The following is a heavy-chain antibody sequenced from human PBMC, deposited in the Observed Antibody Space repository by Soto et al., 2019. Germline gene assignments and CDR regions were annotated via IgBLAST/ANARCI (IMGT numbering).Heavy chain of an antibody. V-gene: IGHV3-23*01. Sequence: GGSLRLSCAASGFTFSSYAMSCFRQAPGKGLEWVSAISGSGGSTYYADPVKGRFTISRDNSKNTLYLQMNSLRAEDTAVYYCAKDLAGRDYWGQGTLVTVSS. D-gene: IGHD6-19*01. CDR1: GFTFSSYA. CDR3: AKDLAGRDY. J-gene: IGHJ4*02. CDR2: ISGSGGST.